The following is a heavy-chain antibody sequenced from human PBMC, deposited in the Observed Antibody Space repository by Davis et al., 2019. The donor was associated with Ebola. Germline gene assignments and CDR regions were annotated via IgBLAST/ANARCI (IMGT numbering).Heavy chain of an antibody. CDR3: ARGRSILTGYRRCDP. J-gene: IGHJ5*02. Sequence: MPSETLSLTCAVTADSISGANYFWAWIRQSPGKGLEWIGNIYHNGDTYYNPSLKSRVTISVDTSKNQFSLKLSSVTAADTAVYYCARGRSILTGYRRCDPWGQGTLVTVAS. CDR2: IYHNGDT. D-gene: IGHD3-9*01. V-gene: IGHV4-39*07. CDR1: ADSISGANYF.